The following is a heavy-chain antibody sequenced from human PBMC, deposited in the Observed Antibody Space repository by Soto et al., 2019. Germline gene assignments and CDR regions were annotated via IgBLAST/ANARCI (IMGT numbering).Heavy chain of an antibody. J-gene: IGHJ5*02. D-gene: IGHD3-10*01. CDR1: GFTFSSYA. CDR3: AKDQKLNVLLWFGELFLTNWFDP. Sequence: GGSLRLSCAASGFTFSSYAMSWVRQAPGKGLEWVSAISGSGGSTYYADSVKGRFTISRDNSKNTLYLQMNSLRAEDTAVYYCAKDQKLNVLLWFGELFLTNWFDPWGQGTLVTVSS. V-gene: IGHV3-23*01. CDR2: ISGSGGST.